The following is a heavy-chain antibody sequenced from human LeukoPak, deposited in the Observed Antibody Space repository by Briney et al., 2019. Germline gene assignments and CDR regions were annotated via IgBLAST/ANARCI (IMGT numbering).Heavy chain of an antibody. CDR1: GFTFSSYA. D-gene: IGHD3-9*01. CDR3: AKDPDRYFDFDY. V-gene: IGHV3-23*01. Sequence: PGGSLRLSCAASGFTFSSYAMSWVRQAPGKGLEWVLAISGSGGSTYYADSVKGRFTISRDNSKNTLYLQMNSLRAEGTAVYYCAKDPDRYFDFDYWGQGTLVTVSS. J-gene: IGHJ4*02. CDR2: ISGSGGST.